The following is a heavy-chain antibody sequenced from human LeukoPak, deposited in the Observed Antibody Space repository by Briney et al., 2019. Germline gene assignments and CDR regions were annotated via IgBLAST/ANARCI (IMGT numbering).Heavy chain of an antibody. J-gene: IGHJ4*02. V-gene: IGHV3-9*01. CDR1: GFTFDDYA. D-gene: IGHD6-13*01. CDR2: ISWNSGSI. CDR3: AKDIFTGIAAAGIFDY. Sequence: GRSLRLSCAASGFTFDDYAMHWVRQAPGKGLEWVSGISWNSGSIGYADSAKGRFTISRDNAKNSLYLQMNSLRAEDTALYYCAKDIFTGIAAAGIFDYWGQGTLVTVSS.